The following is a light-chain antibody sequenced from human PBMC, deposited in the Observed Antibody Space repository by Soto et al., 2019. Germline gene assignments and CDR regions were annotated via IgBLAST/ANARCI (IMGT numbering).Light chain of an antibody. CDR2: GAS. J-gene: IGKJ3*01. V-gene: IGKV1-5*01. CDR3: QHYNSFPLT. CDR1: QSVGPS. Sequence: IQMTQSPSTLSASVGDRVTVTCRASQSVGPSLAWYQQKPGKAPNLLIYGASILETGVPSRFSGSGSGTDFTLTIISLQPDDSATSYCQHYNSFPLTFGPGTKVEIK.